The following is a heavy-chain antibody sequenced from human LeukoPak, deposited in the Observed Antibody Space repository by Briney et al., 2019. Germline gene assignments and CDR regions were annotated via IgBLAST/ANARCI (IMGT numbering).Heavy chain of an antibody. CDR2: FNPNSGGT. CDR1: GYNFFGSF. D-gene: IGHD3-3*02. Sequence: ASVKLSCKPSGYNFFGSFIHLGRQAAGQRVEWWGWFNPNSGGTNYALRFQGSVTMSSDKYSNTVYMELNRLTFADTAVYYCAKEGTSLDFDFWGLGSRVTVSS. V-gene: IGHV1-2*02. CDR3: AKEGTSLDFDF. J-gene: IGHJ4*02.